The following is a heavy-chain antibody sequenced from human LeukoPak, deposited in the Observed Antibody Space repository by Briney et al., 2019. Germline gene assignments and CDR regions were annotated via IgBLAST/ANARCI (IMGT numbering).Heavy chain of an antibody. CDR2: INPSGGST. V-gene: IGHV1-46*01. CDR1: GYTFTSYY. CDR3: AKGRCSGVGCDSFHS. Sequence: ASVKVSCKASGYTFTSYYMHWVRQAPGQGLEWMGIINPSGGSTSYAQKFQGRVTMTRDTSTSTVYMELSSLRSEDTAVYYCAKGRCSGVGCDSFHSWGQGALVTVSS. D-gene: IGHD2-15*01. J-gene: IGHJ4*02.